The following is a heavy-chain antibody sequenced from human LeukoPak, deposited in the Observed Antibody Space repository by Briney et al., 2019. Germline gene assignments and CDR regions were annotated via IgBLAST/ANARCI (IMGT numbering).Heavy chain of an antibody. CDR3: ARRSGYSYFQH. J-gene: IGHJ1*01. Sequence: PSETLSLTCAVYGGSFSGYQWSWIRQTPETGLEWIGEVNHSGSTHYNPSLKSRVTVSVDTSKNQFSLNLNSVTAADTAVYYCARRSGYSYFQHWGQGTLVTVSS. D-gene: IGHD3-3*01. CDR1: GGSFSGYQ. V-gene: IGHV4-34*01. CDR2: VNHSGST.